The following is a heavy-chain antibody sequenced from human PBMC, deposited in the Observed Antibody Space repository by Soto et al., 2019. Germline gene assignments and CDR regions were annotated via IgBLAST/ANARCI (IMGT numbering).Heavy chain of an antibody. CDR2: NSGSSDAT. CDR3: VGLSAAGDFKY. Sequence: GGSMRPSCAASGPPSSTYSTKWDRQAQGKGRNWDSYNSGSSDATYYANTVKSRFTISRDNSKNTLYRQLNSVGAEDTALYYCVGLSAAGDFKYWGQGTPVTVFS. CDR1: GPPSSTYS. D-gene: IGHD6-13*01. V-gene: IGHV3-23*01. J-gene: IGHJ4*02.